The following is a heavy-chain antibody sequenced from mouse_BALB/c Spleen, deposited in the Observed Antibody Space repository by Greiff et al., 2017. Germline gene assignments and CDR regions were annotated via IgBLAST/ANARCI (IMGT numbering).Heavy chain of an antibody. Sequence: VKLMESGPGLVAPSQSLSITCTVSGFSLTSYGVHWVRQPPGKGLEWLGVIWAGGSTNYNSALMSRLSISKDNSKSQVFLKMNSLQTDDTAMYYCARMNWLYAMDYWGQGTSVTVSS. CDR2: IWAGGST. V-gene: IGHV2-9*02. CDR3: ARMNWLYAMDY. D-gene: IGHD4-1*01. J-gene: IGHJ4*01. CDR1: GFSLTSYG.